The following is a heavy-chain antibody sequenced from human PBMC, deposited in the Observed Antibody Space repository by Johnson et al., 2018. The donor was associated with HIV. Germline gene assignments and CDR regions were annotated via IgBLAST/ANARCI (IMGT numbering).Heavy chain of an antibody. CDR2: IKQDGSEK. CDR3: ARGMVVAATKAFDI. J-gene: IGHJ3*02. CDR1: GFTFSSYW. D-gene: IGHD2-15*01. V-gene: IGHV3-7*01. Sequence: EVQLVESGGGVVQPGRSLRLSCAASGFTFSSYWMSWVRQAPGKGLEWVANIKQDGSEKYYVDSMKGRLTISRDNAKNSLYLQMNSLRVEDTAVYYCARGMVVAATKAFDIWGLGTVVTVSS.